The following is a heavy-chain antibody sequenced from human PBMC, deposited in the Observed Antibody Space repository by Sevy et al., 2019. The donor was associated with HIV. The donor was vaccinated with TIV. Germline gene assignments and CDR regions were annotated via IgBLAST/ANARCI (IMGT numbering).Heavy chain of an antibody. Sequence: GGSLRLSCAASGFILSNYGMNWVRQAPGKGLEWVSSISSSGSDIYYGHSMKGRFTISRDNAKNSLFLQMNGLRAEDTAVYYCAREYYSNYYFYAMDVWGQGTTVTVSS. CDR1: GFILSNYG. D-gene: IGHD1-26*01. V-gene: IGHV3-21*01. CDR3: AREYYSNYYFYAMDV. J-gene: IGHJ6*02. CDR2: ISSSGSDI.